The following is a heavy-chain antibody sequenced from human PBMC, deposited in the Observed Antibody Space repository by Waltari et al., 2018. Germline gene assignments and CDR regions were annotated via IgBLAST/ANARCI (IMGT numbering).Heavy chain of an antibody. CDR2: ISYDGSNK. CDR1: GFTFSSYA. Sequence: QVQLVESGGGVVQPGRSLRLSCAASGFTFSSYAMPWVRKAPGKGLEWVAVISYDGSNKYYADSVKGRFTISRDNSKNTLYLQMNSLRAEDTAVYYCARDRVTTAYYFDYWGQGTLVTVSS. D-gene: IGHD4-17*01. CDR3: ARDRVTTAYYFDY. V-gene: IGHV3-30-3*01. J-gene: IGHJ4*02.